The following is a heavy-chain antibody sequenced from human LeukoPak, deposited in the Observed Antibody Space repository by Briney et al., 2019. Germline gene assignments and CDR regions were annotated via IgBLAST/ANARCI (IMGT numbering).Heavy chain of an antibody. CDR2: ITHSGST. V-gene: IGHV4-34*01. CDR3: AKDYTS. J-gene: IGHJ3*01. CDR1: GGSFSGYY. Sequence: QPSETLSLTCAVYGGSFSGYYWSWIRQPPGKGLEWIGEITHSGSTNYNSSLKSRVTISVDTSKNQFSLKLNSVTAADTAVYYCAKDYTSWGQGTMVTVSS. D-gene: IGHD4-11*01.